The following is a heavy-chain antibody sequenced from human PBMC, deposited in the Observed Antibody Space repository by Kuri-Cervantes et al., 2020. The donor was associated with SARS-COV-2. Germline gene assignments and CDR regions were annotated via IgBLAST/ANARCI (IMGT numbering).Heavy chain of an antibody. CDR2: IAPYSSNT. J-gene: IGHJ4*02. V-gene: IGHV1-18*01. CDR3: ARDPTVTTLEF. CDR1: GYTFSRFG. D-gene: IGHD4-17*01. Sequence: ASVKVSCKASGYTFSRFGITWVRQAPGQGLEWLGWIAPYSSNTNSAQKFQGRLTLTTDTSTSTAYMELRSLRSDDTAVYYCARDPTVTTLEFWGQGTLVTVSS.